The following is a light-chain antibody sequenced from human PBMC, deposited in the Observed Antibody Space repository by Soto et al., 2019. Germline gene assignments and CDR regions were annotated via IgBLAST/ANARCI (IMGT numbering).Light chain of an antibody. Sequence: QSVLTQPPSASGSPGQSVTISCTGTSSDVGGYNYVSWYQQHPGKAPKLMIYEVSKRPSGVPDRLSGSKSGNTASLTVPGLQAEDEADYYCSSYAGSNNLGVFGTGTKVTVL. CDR2: EVS. V-gene: IGLV2-8*01. J-gene: IGLJ1*01. CDR3: SSYAGSNNLGV. CDR1: SSDVGGYNY.